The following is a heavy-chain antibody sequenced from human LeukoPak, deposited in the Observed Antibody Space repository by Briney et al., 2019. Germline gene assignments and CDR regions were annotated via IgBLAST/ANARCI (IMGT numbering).Heavy chain of an antibody. CDR3: AKVGGGWSHYFDY. J-gene: IGHJ4*02. CDR2: ISSSSSYI. CDR1: GFTFSSYS. D-gene: IGHD3-16*01. Sequence: PGGSLRLSCAASGFTFSSYSMNWVRQAPGKGLEWVSSISSSSSYIYYADSVKGRFTISRDNAKNSLYLQMNSLRAEDTAVYYCAKVGGGWSHYFDYWGQGTLVTVSS. V-gene: IGHV3-21*01.